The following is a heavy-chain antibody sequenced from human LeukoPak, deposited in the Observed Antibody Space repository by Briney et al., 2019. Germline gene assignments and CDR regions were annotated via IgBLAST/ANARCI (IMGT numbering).Heavy chain of an antibody. V-gene: IGHV4-31*03. CDR3: ARVHSSGQRMDV. J-gene: IGHJ6*02. D-gene: IGHD6-19*01. Sequence: PSETLSLTCTVSGGSISSGGYYWSWIRQHPGKGLEWIGYIYYSGSTYYNPSLKSRVTISVDTSKNQFSLKLSSVTAADTAVYYCARVHSSGQRMDVWGQGTTVTVSS. CDR2: IYYSGST. CDR1: GGSISSGGYY.